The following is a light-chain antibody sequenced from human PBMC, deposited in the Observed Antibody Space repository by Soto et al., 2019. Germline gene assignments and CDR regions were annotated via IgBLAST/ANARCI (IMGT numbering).Light chain of an antibody. Sequence: DIQMTQSPSSLSASVGDRVTITCRASQSISSYLNWYQQKPGKAPKLLTYAASSLQSGVPSRFSGSGSGTDFTLTISSLQPEDFATYYCQQSYSNPWTFGQGTKVDIK. CDR3: QQSYSNPWT. J-gene: IGKJ1*01. V-gene: IGKV1-39*01. CDR1: QSISSY. CDR2: AAS.